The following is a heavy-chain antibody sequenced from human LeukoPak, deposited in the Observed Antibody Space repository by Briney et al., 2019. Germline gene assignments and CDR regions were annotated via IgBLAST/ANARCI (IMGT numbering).Heavy chain of an antibody. D-gene: IGHD3-16*01. CDR1: GGSIISHY. CDR3: ARDDYGVFDAFDV. CDR2: IYNSGST. V-gene: IGHV4-59*08. Sequence: PSETLSLTCTVSGGSIISHYWSWIRQPPSKGLEWIGYIYNSGSTNYNPPLNSPVTISLDTSKNQFSLHPTSVTAADTAVYFCARDDYGVFDAFDVWGQGTVVTVCS. J-gene: IGHJ3*01.